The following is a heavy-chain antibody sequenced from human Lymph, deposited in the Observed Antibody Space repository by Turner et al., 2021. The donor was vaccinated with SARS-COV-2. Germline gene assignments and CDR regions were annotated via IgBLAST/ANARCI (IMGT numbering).Heavy chain of an antibody. D-gene: IGHD1-26*01. V-gene: IGHV3-30*18. CDR1: GFTFSTYG. Sequence: QVQLVESGGGVIQPGRSLRLSCAASGFTFSTYGMHWVRQAPGKGLEWVAVIAYDGSNKYYADSVKGRFTISRDNSKNTLHLQRNSLRAEDTAVYYCAKEGEWEFYGGGLDVWGQGTTVTVSS. J-gene: IGHJ6*02. CDR3: AKEGEWEFYGGGLDV. CDR2: IAYDGSNK.